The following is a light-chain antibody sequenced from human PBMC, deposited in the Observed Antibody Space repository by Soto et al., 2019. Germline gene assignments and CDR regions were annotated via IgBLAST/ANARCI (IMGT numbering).Light chain of an antibody. J-gene: IGKJ5*01. CDR1: QGISSA. V-gene: IGKV1-13*02. CDR2: DAS. CDR3: QHFNSYLIT. Sequence: AIQLTQSPSSLSASVGDRVTITCRASQGISSALAWYQQKPGKAPKLLIYDASSLESGVPSRFSGSGSGTDFTLTISSLQPEDFATYYCQHFNSYLITFGQGTRLEIK.